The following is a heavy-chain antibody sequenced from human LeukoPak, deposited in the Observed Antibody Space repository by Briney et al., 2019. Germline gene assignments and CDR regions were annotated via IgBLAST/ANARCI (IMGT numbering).Heavy chain of an antibody. V-gene: IGHV1-58*02. Sequence: SVKVSCKASGFTFTSSAMQWVRQARGQRLEWIGWIVVGSGNTNYAQKFQERVTITRDMSTSTAYMELSSLRSEDTAVYYCARGYYGSGGYYTNWYFDLWGRGTLVTVSS. CDR3: ARGYYGSGGYYTNWYFDL. J-gene: IGHJ2*01. CDR1: GFTFTSSA. D-gene: IGHD3-10*01. CDR2: IVVGSGNT.